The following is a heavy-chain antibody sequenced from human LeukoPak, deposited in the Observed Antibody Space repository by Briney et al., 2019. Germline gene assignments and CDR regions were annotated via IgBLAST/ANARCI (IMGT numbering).Heavy chain of an antibody. J-gene: IGHJ5*02. V-gene: IGHV3-33*01. D-gene: IGHD2-2*01. Sequence: GGSLRLSCAASGFTFSSYGMHWVRQAPGKGLEWVAVIWYDGSNKYYADSVKGRFTISRDNSKNTLYLQMNSLRAEDTAVYYCAREGIVVVPAAILHWFDPWGQETLVTVSS. CDR1: GFTFSSYG. CDR3: AREGIVVVPAAILHWFDP. CDR2: IWYDGSNK.